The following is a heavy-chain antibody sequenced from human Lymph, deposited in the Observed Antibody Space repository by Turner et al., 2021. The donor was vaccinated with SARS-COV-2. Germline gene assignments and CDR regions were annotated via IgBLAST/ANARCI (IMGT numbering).Heavy chain of an antibody. CDR1: GGSMNSNY. CDR2: IYYRGST. Sequence: QVQLQESGPRRVEPLETLSRTCTVSGGSMNSNYWSWIRQPPGKRLEWIGYIYYRGSTNYNPSLESRVTISVDTSRNQFSLNLTSVTAADTAIYHCARETVNNWVDPWGQGTLVTVSS. V-gene: IGHV4-59*01. J-gene: IGHJ5*02. CDR3: ARETVNNWVDP. D-gene: IGHD2-21*02.